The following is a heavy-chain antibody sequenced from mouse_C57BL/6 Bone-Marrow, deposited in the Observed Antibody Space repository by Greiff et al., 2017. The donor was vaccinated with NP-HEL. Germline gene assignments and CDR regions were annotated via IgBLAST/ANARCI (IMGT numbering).Heavy chain of an antibody. CDR1: GYTFTDHT. V-gene: IGHV1-78*01. CDR3: ARFSAYYSNPYYAMDY. J-gene: IGHJ4*01. D-gene: IGHD2-5*01. CDR2: IYPRDGST. Sequence: QVQLQQSDAELVKPGASVKISCEVSGYTFTDHTIHWMKQRPEQGLEWIGYIYPRDGSTKYNEKFKGKATLTADKSSSTAYMQLNSLTSEDSAVYFCARFSAYYSNPYYAMDYWGQGTSVTVSS.